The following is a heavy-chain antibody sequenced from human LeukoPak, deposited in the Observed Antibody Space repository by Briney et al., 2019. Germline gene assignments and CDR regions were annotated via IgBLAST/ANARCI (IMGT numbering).Heavy chain of an antibody. Sequence: PGGSLRLSCAASGFTFSNYWMSWVRQAPGKGLEWVANTNQNGSEIYYVDSVKGRFTISRDNAKNSLYLQTNTLRAEDTALYYCARDPLTQNDYWGQGTLVTVSS. CDR3: ARDPLTQNDY. V-gene: IGHV3-7*01. J-gene: IGHJ4*02. CDR2: TNQNGSEI. CDR1: GFTFSNYW. D-gene: IGHD1-14*01.